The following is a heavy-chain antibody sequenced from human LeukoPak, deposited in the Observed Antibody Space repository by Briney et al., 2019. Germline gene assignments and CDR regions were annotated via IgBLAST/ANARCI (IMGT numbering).Heavy chain of an antibody. CDR2: IVPIFGTT. CDR1: GGTFSSYA. D-gene: IGHD6-13*01. V-gene: IGHV1-69*01. CDR3: ARDHGGSSQAAQTLGIGSYNHHYGMDI. J-gene: IGHJ6*02. Sequence: ASVKVSCKASGGTFSSYAISWVRQAPGHGLEWMGGIVPIFGTTNYVQKFQGRVTISADDPTSTVYMELSSLRSEDTAVYYCARDHGGSSQAAQTLGIGSYNHHYGMDIWGQGTTVTVSS.